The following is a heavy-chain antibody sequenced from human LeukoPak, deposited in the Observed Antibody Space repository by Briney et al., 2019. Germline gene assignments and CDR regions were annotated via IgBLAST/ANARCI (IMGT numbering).Heavy chain of an antibody. Sequence: SETLSLTCTVSGGSINTYYWSWIRQPPGKGLEWIGYIYYSGSTNYNPSLKSRVTISVDTSKNQFSLKLNSVTAADTAVYYCTRDRYSLSNWGPGTLVTVSS. CDR3: TRDRYSLSN. D-gene: IGHD2-15*01. CDR2: IYYSGST. V-gene: IGHV4-59*01. CDR1: GGSINTYY. J-gene: IGHJ4*02.